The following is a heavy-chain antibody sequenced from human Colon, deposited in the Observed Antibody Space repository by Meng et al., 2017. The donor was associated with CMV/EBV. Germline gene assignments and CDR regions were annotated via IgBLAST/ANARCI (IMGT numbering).Heavy chain of an antibody. J-gene: IGHJ6*02. D-gene: IGHD2-21*01. CDR2: ITHNGGST. CDR3: VGRLRPDV. Sequence: GGSLRLSCGASGFMFSDHAMSWVRQAPGKGLEWLAAITHNGGSTFYADSVQGRFVISRDNSKNILYLQMTSLRADDSAVYYCVGRLRPDVWGQGTTVTVSS. V-gene: IGHV3-23*01. CDR1: GFMFSDHA.